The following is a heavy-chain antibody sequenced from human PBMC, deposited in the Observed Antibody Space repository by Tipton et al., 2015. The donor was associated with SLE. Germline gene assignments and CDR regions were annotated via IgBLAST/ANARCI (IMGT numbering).Heavy chain of an antibody. CDR1: GGSISGYY. Sequence: TLSLTCTVSGGSISGYYWSWLRQSPGKGLEWIGYIYYTGTTHFNPSLDSRATMSVDTSKNQFSLTLSSVTAADTAVYFCARVGDMTTIVQGYAFDIWGQGTMVTVSP. D-gene: IGHD2-21*02. J-gene: IGHJ3*02. CDR2: IYYTGTT. V-gene: IGHV4-59*01. CDR3: ARVGDMTTIVQGYAFDI.